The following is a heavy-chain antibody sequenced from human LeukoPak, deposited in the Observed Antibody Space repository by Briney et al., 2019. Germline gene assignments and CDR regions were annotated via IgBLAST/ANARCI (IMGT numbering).Heavy chain of an antibody. CDR1: GYTFTGYY. CDR2: ISAYNGNT. D-gene: IGHD3-22*01. V-gene: IGHV1-18*04. Sequence: ASVKVSCKASGYTFTGYYMHWVRQAPGQGLEWMGWISAYNGNTNYAQKLQGRVTMTTDTSTSTAYMELRSLRSDDTAVYYCARLVAVITPLYAFDIWGQGTMVTVSS. CDR3: ARLVAVITPLYAFDI. J-gene: IGHJ3*02.